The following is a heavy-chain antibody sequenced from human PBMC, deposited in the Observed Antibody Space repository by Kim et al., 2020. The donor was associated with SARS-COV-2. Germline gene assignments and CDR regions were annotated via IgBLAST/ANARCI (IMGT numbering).Heavy chain of an antibody. CDR3: ARARVVPADGGNSGPARRGAKYYFDY. D-gene: IGHD2-21*02. CDR1: GYTFTSYY. CDR2: INPSGGST. Sequence: ASVKVSCKASGYTFTSYYMHWVRQAPGQGLEWMGIINPSGGSTSYAQKFQGRVTMTRDTSTSTVYMELSSLRSEDTAVYYCARARVVPADGGNSGPARRGAKYYFDYWGQGTLVTVSS. J-gene: IGHJ4*02. V-gene: IGHV1-46*01.